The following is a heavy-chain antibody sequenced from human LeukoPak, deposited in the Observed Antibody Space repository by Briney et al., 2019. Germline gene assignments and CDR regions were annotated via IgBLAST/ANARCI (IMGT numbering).Heavy chain of an antibody. V-gene: IGHV3-30*18. Sequence: GRSLRLSCVASGFTFSSYGMHWVRQAPGKGLEWVAVISYDGNDKYYADSVKGRFSISRDNSMNTLYLEMSSLRTEDTAVYYCAKDPYSSRMEYFQYWGQGTLVIVSS. CDR2: ISYDGNDK. D-gene: IGHD3-22*01. J-gene: IGHJ1*01. CDR1: GFTFSSYG. CDR3: AKDPYSSRMEYFQY.